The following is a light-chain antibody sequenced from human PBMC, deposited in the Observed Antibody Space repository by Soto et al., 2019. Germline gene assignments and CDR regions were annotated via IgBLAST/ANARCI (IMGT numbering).Light chain of an antibody. Sequence: EIVMTQSPATLSVSPGERATLSCRASQSVSSSLAWYQQKPGQAPRLLIYGASTRATGIPARFSGSGSGTEFTLTLSSLQSEDFAVYYCQQYRRWPPFTFGRGTKLEIK. CDR1: QSVSSS. J-gene: IGKJ2*01. CDR2: GAS. CDR3: QQYRRWPPFT. V-gene: IGKV3-15*01.